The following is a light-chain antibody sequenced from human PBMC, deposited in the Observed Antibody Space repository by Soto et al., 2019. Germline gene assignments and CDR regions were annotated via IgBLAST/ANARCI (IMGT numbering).Light chain of an antibody. CDR1: SSDIGAYDY. Sequence: QSALTQPASVSGSPGQSITISCSGTSSDIGAYDYGSWDQQHPGRAPKLIIYEVSHRFSGLSYRFSGSKSGKTASLTISGLQAEDEGDYYCTSFAPGRIYVFGSGTKVTVL. J-gene: IGLJ1*01. V-gene: IGLV2-14*03. CDR2: EVS. CDR3: TSFAPGRIYV.